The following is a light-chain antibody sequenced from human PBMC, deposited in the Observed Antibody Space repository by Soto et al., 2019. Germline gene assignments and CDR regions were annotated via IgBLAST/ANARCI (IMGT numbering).Light chain of an antibody. CDR3: QQYNNWPRT. CDR2: RAS. V-gene: IGKV3-15*01. CDR1: QSVNNN. J-gene: IGKJ1*01. Sequence: EIVLPQSPGTLSLSPGERATLSCRASQSVNNNYVAWYQQKPGQAPRLLIFRASNKATGIPARFSGSGSGTEFTLTISSLQSEDFAVYYCQQYNNWPRTFGQGTKVDIK.